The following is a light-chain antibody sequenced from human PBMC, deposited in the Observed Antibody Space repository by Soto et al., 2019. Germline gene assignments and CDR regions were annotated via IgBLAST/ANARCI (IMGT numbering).Light chain of an antibody. CDR1: QSVSGN. CDR3: QQYNNWTLT. J-gene: IGKJ4*01. Sequence: EIVMTQSPATLSVSPGERATLSCRASQSVSGNLAWYQQKPGQPPRLLIYGASTRATGIPARFSVSGSGTEFTLTISSLQSEDFAVYYCQQYNNWTLTFGGGTKVEIK. V-gene: IGKV3-15*01. CDR2: GAS.